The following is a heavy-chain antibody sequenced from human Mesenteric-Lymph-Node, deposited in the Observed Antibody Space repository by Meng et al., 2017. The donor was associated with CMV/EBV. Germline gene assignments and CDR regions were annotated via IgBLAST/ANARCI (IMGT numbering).Heavy chain of an antibody. CDR2: ISAYSGGT. CDR1: GYTFTSYG. V-gene: IGHV1-18*01. Sequence: ASVKVSCKASGYTFTSYGISWVRQAPGQGLEWMGWISAYSGGTYYAHKSQGRVTMTRDTSISTAFMELTSLRSDDTAIYFCARALQLTSPNYYDSSGYYFDLDYFDYWGQGTLVTVSS. J-gene: IGHJ4*02. D-gene: IGHD3-22*01. CDR3: ARALQLTSPNYYDSSGYYFDLDYFDY.